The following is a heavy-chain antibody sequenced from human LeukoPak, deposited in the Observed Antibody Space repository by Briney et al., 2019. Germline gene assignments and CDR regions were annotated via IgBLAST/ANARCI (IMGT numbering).Heavy chain of an antibody. CDR2: IYYTRST. J-gene: IGHJ5*02. V-gene: IGHV4-39*01. Sequence: PSETLSLTCTVSGVSISSSSYYWGWIRQPPGKGLEWIGSIYYTRSTYYNPSLKSRVTISVDTSKNQFSLKLTPVTAADTAVYYCARHEHHPSFDPWGQGTLVTVSS. D-gene: IGHD1/OR15-1a*01. CDR3: ARHEHHPSFDP. CDR1: GVSISSSSYY.